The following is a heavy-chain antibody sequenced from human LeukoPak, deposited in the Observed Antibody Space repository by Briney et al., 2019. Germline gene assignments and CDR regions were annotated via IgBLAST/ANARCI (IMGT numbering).Heavy chain of an antibody. J-gene: IGHJ4*02. CDR3: ARGTGVRVDY. CDR1: RYTFSAYY. Sequence: ASVKVSCRGSRYTFSAYYIHWVRQAPGQGLEWMGWINPNNGGAHYAQKFEGRVTMTRDMSIDTAYMELSRLKSDDTAVYYCARGTGVRVDYWGQGTLVTVSS. V-gene: IGHV1-2*02. D-gene: IGHD1-14*01. CDR2: INPNNGGA.